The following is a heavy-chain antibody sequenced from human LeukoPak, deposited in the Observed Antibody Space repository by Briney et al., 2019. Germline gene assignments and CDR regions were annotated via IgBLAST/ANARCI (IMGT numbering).Heavy chain of an antibody. J-gene: IGHJ4*02. V-gene: IGHV4-4*07. CDR1: GGFITSYY. CDR3: GRAKTRTYYFDY. CDR2: IYTSGST. Sequence: SETLSLTCTVSGGFITSYYWSWIRQPAGEGLEWIGRIYTSGSTNYNPSLKSRVTMSVDTSKNQFSLKLSSVTAADSAVYYCGRAKTRTYYFDYWGQGALVTVSS.